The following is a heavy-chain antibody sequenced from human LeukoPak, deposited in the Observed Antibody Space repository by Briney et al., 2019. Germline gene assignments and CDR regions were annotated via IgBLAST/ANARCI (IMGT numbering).Heavy chain of an antibody. V-gene: IGHV3-23*01. CDR3: ARDHSMGSGSYLRSFFVY. CDR2: ISGSGDRT. J-gene: IGHJ4*02. CDR1: GFTFSNYA. D-gene: IGHD3-10*01. Sequence: GGSLRLSCAASGFTFSNYAVSWVRQAPGKGLAWVSYISGSGDRTYYADSVKGRLTISRDNAKNSLYLKMNSLRAEDTAVYYCARDHSMGSGSYLRSFFVYWGEGTLVTVSS.